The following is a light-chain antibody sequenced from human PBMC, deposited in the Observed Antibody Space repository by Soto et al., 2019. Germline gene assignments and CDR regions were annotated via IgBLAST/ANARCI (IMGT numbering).Light chain of an antibody. Sequence: EIVMTQSPATLSVSPGERATLSCRASQSVSSNLAWYQQKPGQAPRLLIYGASTRATGIPARFSGSGSETDFTLTISSLEPEDFAVYYCQQRSGSWTFGPGTKVEIK. CDR3: QQRSGSWT. V-gene: IGKV3D-15*01. J-gene: IGKJ1*01. CDR1: QSVSSN. CDR2: GAS.